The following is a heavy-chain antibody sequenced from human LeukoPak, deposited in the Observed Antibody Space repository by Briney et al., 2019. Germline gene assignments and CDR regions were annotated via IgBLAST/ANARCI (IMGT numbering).Heavy chain of an antibody. CDR3: ARDSFGTSRPSDY. CDR1: GYTFTGYY. CDR2: INLGNGNT. Sequence: ASVKVSCKASGYTFTGYYMHWVRQAPGQGLEWMGWINLGNGNTKYSQKVQGRVTITRDTSASTVYMELSSLKSEDTAVYYCARDSFGTSRPSDYWGQGTLVTVSS. D-gene: IGHD2-2*01. J-gene: IGHJ4*02. V-gene: IGHV1-3*01.